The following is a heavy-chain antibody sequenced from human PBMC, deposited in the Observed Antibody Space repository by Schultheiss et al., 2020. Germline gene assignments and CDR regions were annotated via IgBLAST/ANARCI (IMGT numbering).Heavy chain of an antibody. CDR1: GGSISSYY. CDR2: IYTSGST. CDR3: ARDARARISSSPTGMDV. D-gene: IGHD6-6*01. J-gene: IGHJ6*02. V-gene: IGHV4-4*07. Sequence: AETLSLTCTVSGGSISSYYWSWIRQPAGKGLEWIGRIYTSGSTNYNPSLKSRVTMSVDTSTNQFSLKLSSVTAADTAVYYCARDARARISSSPTGMDVWGQGTTVTVSS.